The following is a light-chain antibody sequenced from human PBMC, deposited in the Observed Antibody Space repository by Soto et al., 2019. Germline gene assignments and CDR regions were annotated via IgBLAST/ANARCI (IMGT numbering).Light chain of an antibody. J-gene: IGKJ2*01. V-gene: IGKV3-20*01. CDR3: QQYGGSPPYT. CDR1: QSVSSSY. CDR2: GAS. Sequence: EIVLTQPPGTLSLSPGERATLSCRASQSVSSSYLARYQQKPGQAPRLLIYGASSRATGIPDRFSGSGSGTDFTLTISRLEPEDFAVYYCQQYGGSPPYTFGQGTKLEIK.